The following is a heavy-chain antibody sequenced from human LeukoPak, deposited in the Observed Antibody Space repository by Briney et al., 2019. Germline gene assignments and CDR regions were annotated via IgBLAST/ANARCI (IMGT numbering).Heavy chain of an antibody. J-gene: IGHJ4*02. D-gene: IGHD6-19*01. CDR1: GGSISSGDFY. V-gene: IGHV4-30-4*01. Sequence: SETLSLTCTVSGGSISSGDFYWSWIRQPPGKGLEWIGYIYYSGSTYYNPSPKSRVTISVDTSKNQFSLKLSSVTAADTAVYYCARDRGYSSGWYPGYWGQGTLVTVSS. CDR3: ARDRGYSSGWYPGY. CDR2: IYYSGST.